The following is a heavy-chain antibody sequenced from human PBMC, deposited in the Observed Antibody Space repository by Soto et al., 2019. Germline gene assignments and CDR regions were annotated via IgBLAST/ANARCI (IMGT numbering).Heavy chain of an antibody. CDR1: EFTFSSCD. CDR3: VRRVSGNYDY. CDR2: ISSNGGTT. Sequence: EVQLAESGGGMVQPGGSLRLSCVAGEFTFSSCDRHWVRQAPGKGLEYVSSISSNGGTTYYGNSVKGRFTISRDNSKNTLYLQMGSLRAEDMAVYYCVRRVSGNYDYWGQGTLVTVSS. V-gene: IGHV3-64*01. J-gene: IGHJ4*02. D-gene: IGHD1-7*01.